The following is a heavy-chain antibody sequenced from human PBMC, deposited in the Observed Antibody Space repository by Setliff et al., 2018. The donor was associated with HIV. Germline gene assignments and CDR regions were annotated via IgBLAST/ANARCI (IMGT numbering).Heavy chain of an antibody. Sequence: WIRQPPGKGLEWVSTISRSSDIIKYADSVEGRFTISRDNSKSTLYLQMSSLRVEDTAVYYCAKDRGDSDYWGQGTLVTVSS. V-gene: IGHV3-23*01. J-gene: IGHJ4*02. D-gene: IGHD3-10*01. CDR3: AKDRGDSDY. CDR2: ISRSSDII.